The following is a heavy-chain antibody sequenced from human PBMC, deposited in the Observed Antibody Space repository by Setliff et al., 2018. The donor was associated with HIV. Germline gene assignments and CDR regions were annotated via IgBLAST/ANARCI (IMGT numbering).Heavy chain of an antibody. J-gene: IGHJ3*01. Sequence: ASVKVSCKASGYSLPSYGFSWVRQAPGQGLEWVGWISTHNGDTSYAQKVQGRVTMTTDTLTMTTYMELTSLRSDDTAVYYCARYLGGNVFDVWGQGTKVTVSS. D-gene: IGHD3-10*01. CDR2: ISTHNGDT. V-gene: IGHV1-18*01. CDR1: GYSLPSYG. CDR3: ARYLGGNVFDV.